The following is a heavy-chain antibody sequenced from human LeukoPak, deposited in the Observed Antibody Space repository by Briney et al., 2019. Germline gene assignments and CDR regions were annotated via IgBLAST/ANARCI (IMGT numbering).Heavy chain of an antibody. Sequence: GASVKLSCKASGYTFSSYGVSWVRQAPGQGLEWMGWISAYNGNTNYAQKVQGRVTMTADTSTSTAYMDLRSLRSDDTAVYYCARDYGYSGYDTPHDAFDLWGQGTMVTVSS. V-gene: IGHV1-18*01. J-gene: IGHJ3*01. CDR3: ARDYGYSGYDTPHDAFDL. D-gene: IGHD5-12*01. CDR2: ISAYNGNT. CDR1: GYTFSSYG.